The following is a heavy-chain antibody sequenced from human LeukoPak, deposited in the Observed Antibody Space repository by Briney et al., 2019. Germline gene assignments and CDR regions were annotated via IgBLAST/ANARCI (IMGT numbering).Heavy chain of an antibody. J-gene: IGHJ6*02. Sequence: PSETLSLTCAVSGASIASHSWWSWVRQPPGKGLEWIGEVYHSGGANYKPSLKSRVTISVDTSRNHFSLKLTSVTAADTAVYYCARATSFVVVTAWYYYGMDVWGQGTTVTVSS. V-gene: IGHV4/OR15-8*01. CDR3: ARATSFVVVTAWYYYGMDV. CDR1: GASIASHSW. D-gene: IGHD2-21*02. CDR2: VYHSGGA.